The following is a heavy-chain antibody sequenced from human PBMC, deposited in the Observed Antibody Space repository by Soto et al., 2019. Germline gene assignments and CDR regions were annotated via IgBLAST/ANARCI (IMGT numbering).Heavy chain of an antibody. V-gene: IGHV1-3*01. CDR1: GGTFSSYA. Sequence: ASVKVSCKASGGTFSSYAISWVRQAPGQGLEWMGGIIAGNGNTKYSQKFQGRVTITRDTSASTAYMELSSLRSEDTAVYYCASGRYYDFWSGIISAFDIWGQGTMVTVSS. J-gene: IGHJ3*02. D-gene: IGHD3-3*01. CDR3: ASGRYYDFWSGIISAFDI. CDR2: IIAGNGNT.